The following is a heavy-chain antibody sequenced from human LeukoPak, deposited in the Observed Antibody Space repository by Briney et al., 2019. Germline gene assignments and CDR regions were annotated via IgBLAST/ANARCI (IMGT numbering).Heavy chain of an antibody. CDR3: ARTEYYYGGSGPRFDS. CDR2: IYSSGST. Sequence: PSETLSLTCTVSGASISSGGYHWSWIRQPPGKGLEWIGYIYSSGSTNYNSSLKSRVTISLDTSKNQFSLKLRSVTTADTAVYYCARTEYYYGGSGPRFDSWGQGTLVTVSS. V-gene: IGHV4-61*08. D-gene: IGHD3-22*01. CDR1: GASISSGGYH. J-gene: IGHJ4*02.